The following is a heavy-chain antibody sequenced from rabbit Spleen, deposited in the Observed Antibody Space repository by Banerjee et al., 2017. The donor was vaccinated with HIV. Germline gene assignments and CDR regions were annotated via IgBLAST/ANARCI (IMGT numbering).Heavy chain of an antibody. CDR3: TRAGSGNYEPFDT. CDR2: IYTRNGSI. J-gene: IGHJ2*01. CDR1: GFSFSSYYY. V-gene: IGHV1S40*01. D-gene: IGHD8-1*01. Sequence: QSLEESGGDLVKPGASLTLTYTASGFSFSSYYYMCWVRQAPGKGLELIVCIYTRNGSIYYASWAKGRFTISKTSSTTVTLQMTSLTAADTATYFCTRAGSGNYEPFDTWGQGTLVTVS.